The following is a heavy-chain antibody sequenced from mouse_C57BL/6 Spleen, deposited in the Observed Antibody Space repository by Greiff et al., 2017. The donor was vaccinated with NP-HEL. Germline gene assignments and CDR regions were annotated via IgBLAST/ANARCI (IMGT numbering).Heavy chain of an antibody. D-gene: IGHD2-5*01. J-gene: IGHJ2*01. CDR3: ARYSSNSPFDY. Sequence: DVKLVESGGGLVQPGGSLSLSCAASGFTFTDYYMSWVRQPPGKALEWLGFIRNKANGYTTEYSASVKGRFTISRDNSQSILYLQMNALRAEDSATYYCARYSSNSPFDYWGQGTTLTVSS. CDR1: GFTFTDYY. CDR2: IRNKANGYTT. V-gene: IGHV7-3*01.